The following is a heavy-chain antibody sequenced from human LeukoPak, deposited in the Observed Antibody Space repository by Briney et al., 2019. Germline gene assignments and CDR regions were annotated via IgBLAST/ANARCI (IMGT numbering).Heavy chain of an antibody. D-gene: IGHD1-26*01. V-gene: IGHV3-30*18. CDR3: AKEVGTFTLDY. Sequence: GGSLRLSCAASGFTFSSYSMNWVRQAPGKGLEWVTVISYDGSDKYYADSVKGRFTISRDNSRNTLYLQMNSLRVEDTAVYYCAKEVGTFTLDYWGQGTLVTVSS. CDR1: GFTFSSYS. J-gene: IGHJ4*02. CDR2: ISYDGSDK.